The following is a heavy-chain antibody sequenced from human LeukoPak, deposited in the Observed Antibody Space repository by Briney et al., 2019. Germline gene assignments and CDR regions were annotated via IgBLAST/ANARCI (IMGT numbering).Heavy chain of an antibody. Sequence: GGSLRLSCAASGFTFSSYSMNWVRQAPGKGLEWVGFIRSKAYGGTTEYAASVKGRFTISRDDSKSIAYLQMNSLKTEDTAVYYCTRDSSSWYYFDYWGQGTLVTVSS. J-gene: IGHJ4*02. V-gene: IGHV3-49*04. CDR2: IRSKAYGGTT. CDR1: GFTFSSYS. D-gene: IGHD6-13*01. CDR3: TRDSSSWYYFDY.